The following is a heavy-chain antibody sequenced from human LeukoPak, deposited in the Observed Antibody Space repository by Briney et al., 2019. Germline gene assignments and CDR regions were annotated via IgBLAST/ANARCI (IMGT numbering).Heavy chain of an antibody. D-gene: IGHD3-9*01. V-gene: IGHV4-59*08. CDR3: ARQYLGYDILTGYYPNWFDP. Sequence: PSETLSLTCTVSGGSISSYYWSWIRRPPGKGLEWIGYIYYSGSTNYNPSLKSRVTISVDTSKSQFSLKLSSVTAADTAVYYCARQYLGYDILTGYYPNWFDPWGQGTLVTVSS. J-gene: IGHJ5*02. CDR1: GGSISSYY. CDR2: IYYSGST.